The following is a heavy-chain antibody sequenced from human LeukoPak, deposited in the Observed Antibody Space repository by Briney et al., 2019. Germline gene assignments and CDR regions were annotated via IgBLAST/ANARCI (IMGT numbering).Heavy chain of an antibody. CDR3: ARGSSSGVVIDY. CDR2: IYYSGST. V-gene: IGHV4-59*01. J-gene: IGHJ4*02. CDR1: GGSISSYY. Sequence: PSETLSLTCTVSGGSISSYYWSWIRQPPGKGLEWIGYIYYSGSTNYNPSLKSRVTISVDTSKNQFSLKLSSVTAADTAVYYCARGSSSGVVIDYWGQGTLVTVSS. D-gene: IGHD6-6*01.